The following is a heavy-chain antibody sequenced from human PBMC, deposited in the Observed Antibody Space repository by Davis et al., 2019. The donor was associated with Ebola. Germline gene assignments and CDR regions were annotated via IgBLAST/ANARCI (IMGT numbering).Heavy chain of an antibody. Sequence: PGGSLRLSCTASGFTFGDYAMSWFRQAPGKGLEWVGFIRSKAYGGTTEYAASVKGRFTISRDDSKSIAYLQMNSLKTEDTAVYYCTSGKRRWLQLFDYWGQGTLVTVSS. CDR2: IRSKAYGGTT. J-gene: IGHJ4*02. CDR3: TSGKRRWLQLFDY. D-gene: IGHD5-24*01. CDR1: GFTFGDYA. V-gene: IGHV3-49*03.